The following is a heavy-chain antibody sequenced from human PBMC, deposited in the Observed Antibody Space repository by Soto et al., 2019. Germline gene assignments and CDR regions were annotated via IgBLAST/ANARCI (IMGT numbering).Heavy chain of an antibody. CDR3: ARHQREGWFDP. D-gene: IGHD6-25*01. CDR2: ISYSGSK. J-gene: IGHJ5*02. Sequence: PSETLSLTCTVSGASIGSSGYFWAWIRQAPGKGLEGFGTISYSGSKYYNPSLRNRITISADSSKTQFSLTLSSVTAAATAVYFCARHQREGWFDPWGQGTLVTVSS. CDR1: GASIGSSGYF. V-gene: IGHV4-39*01.